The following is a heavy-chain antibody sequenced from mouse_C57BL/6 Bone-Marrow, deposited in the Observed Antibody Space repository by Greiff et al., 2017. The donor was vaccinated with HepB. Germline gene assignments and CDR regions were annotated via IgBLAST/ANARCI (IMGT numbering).Heavy chain of an antibody. D-gene: IGHD1-1*01. CDR2: IYPSDSET. V-gene: IGHV1-61*01. J-gene: IGHJ1*03. CDR3: AYYYGSSHWYFDV. CDR1: GYTFTSYW. Sequence: VQLQQPGAELVRPGSSVKLSCKASGYTFTSYWMDWVKQRPGQGLEWIGNIYPSDSETHYNQKFKDKATLTVDKSSSTAYMQLSSLTSEDSAVYYCAYYYGSSHWYFDVWGTGTTVTVSS.